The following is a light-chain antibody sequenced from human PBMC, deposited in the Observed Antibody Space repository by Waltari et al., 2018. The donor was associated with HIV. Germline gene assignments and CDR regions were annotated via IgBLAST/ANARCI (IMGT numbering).Light chain of an antibody. Sequence: DIVLTQSPDSLAVSLGERAPNNCKSSQNVLSTSSKKNFLAWYQQKPGQSPKLLIYWASNRESGVPDRFSGSGSGRNVSLTISSLQAEDVAVYFCQQYYYIPYTFGQGTKLEIK. CDR2: WAS. J-gene: IGKJ2*01. CDR1: QNVLSTSSKKNF. CDR3: QQYYYIPYT. V-gene: IGKV4-1*01.